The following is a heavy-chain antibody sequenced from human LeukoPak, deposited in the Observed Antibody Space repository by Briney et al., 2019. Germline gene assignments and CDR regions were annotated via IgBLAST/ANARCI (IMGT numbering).Heavy chain of an antibody. J-gene: IGHJ4*02. CDR2: ISSSSSYI. Sequence: PGGSLRLSCAASGFTFSSYAMSWVRQAPGKGLEWVSSISSSSSYIYYADSVKGRFTISRDNAKNSLYLQMNSLRAEDTAVYYCARVGVTDFWSGMTFFDYWGQGTLVTVSS. D-gene: IGHD3-3*01. CDR1: GFTFSSYA. V-gene: IGHV3-21*01. CDR3: ARVGVTDFWSGMTFFDY.